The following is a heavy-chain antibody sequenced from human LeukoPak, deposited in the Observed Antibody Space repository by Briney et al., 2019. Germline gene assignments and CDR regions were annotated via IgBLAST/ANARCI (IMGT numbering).Heavy chain of an antibody. V-gene: IGHV3-30-3*01. J-gene: IGHJ4*02. CDR1: GFTFSSYA. Sequence: GGSLRLSCAASGFTFSSYAMHWVRQAPGKGLEWVAVISYDGSNKYYADTVKGRLTISRDNSKNTLYLQMNSLRAEDTAVYYCARESHTSTTFDYWGQGTLVTVSS. D-gene: IGHD1-1*01. CDR2: ISYDGSNK. CDR3: ARESHTSTTFDY.